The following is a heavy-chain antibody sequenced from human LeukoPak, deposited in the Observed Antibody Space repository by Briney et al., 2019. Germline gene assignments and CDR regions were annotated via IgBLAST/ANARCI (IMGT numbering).Heavy chain of an antibody. CDR3: ATGVSRGAPNFDY. V-gene: IGHV1-69*06. Sequence: SVKVSCKASGYTFTGYYMHWVRQAPGQGLEWMGGIIPIFGTANYAQKFQGRVTITADKSTSTAYMELSSLRSEDTAVYYCATGVSRGAPNFDYWGQGTLVTVSS. CDR1: GYTFTGYY. CDR2: IIPIFGTA. D-gene: IGHD3-16*01. J-gene: IGHJ4*02.